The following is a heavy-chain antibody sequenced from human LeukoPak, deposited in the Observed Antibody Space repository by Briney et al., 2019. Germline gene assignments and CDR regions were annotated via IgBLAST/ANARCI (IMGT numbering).Heavy chain of an antibody. Sequence: ASVKVSCKASGYTFTSYDINWVRQATGQGLEWMGWMNPNSGNTGYAQTFQGKLTMTRNTSIKTAYMELSSLRSEDTAVYYCARRPSKYYDILTGYYRSEFDYWGQGTLVTVSS. CDR2: MNPNSGNT. CDR1: GYTFTSYD. CDR3: ARRPSKYYDILTGYYRSEFDY. D-gene: IGHD3-9*01. V-gene: IGHV1-8*02. J-gene: IGHJ4*02.